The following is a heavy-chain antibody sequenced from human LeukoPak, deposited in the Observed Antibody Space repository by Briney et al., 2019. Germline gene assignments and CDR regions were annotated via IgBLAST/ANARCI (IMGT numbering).Heavy chain of an antibody. V-gene: IGHV1-69*13. CDR2: IIPIFGTA. CDR3: ATAQNNIWPPAPIDY. J-gene: IGHJ4*02. D-gene: IGHD1/OR15-1a*01. CDR1: GGTFSSYA. Sequence: SVKVSCKASGGTFSSYAISWVRQAPGQGLEWMGGIIPIFGTANYALKSQGRVTITADESTSTAYMELSSLRSDDTALYYCATAQNNIWPPAPIDYWGQGTLVTVSS.